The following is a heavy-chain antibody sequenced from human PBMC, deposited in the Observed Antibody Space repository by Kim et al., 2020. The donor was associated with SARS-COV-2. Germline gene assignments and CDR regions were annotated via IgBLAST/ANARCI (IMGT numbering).Heavy chain of an antibody. V-gene: IGHV4-34*01. CDR1: GGSFSGYS. Sequence: SETLSRTCAVYGGSFSGYSWSWIRQPPGKGLEWIGEINQSGSTNYNSSLKSRVTISVDTSKNQFSLKLSSVTAADTGVCYCARGYSRWGQGTLVTVSS. D-gene: IGHD6-13*01. J-gene: IGHJ4*02. CDR2: INQSGST. CDR3: ARGYSR.